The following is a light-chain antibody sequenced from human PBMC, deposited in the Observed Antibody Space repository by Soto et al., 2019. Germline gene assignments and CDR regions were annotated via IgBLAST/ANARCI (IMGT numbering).Light chain of an antibody. CDR2: GAS. Sequence: EIVLTQSPGTLSLSPGERATLSCRASQSVSSSYLTWYQQKPAQAPRLLIFGASSMATGVPDRFSGSGSGTDFTLTISRLEPEDFAVYYCQQYGSSPPYTFGQGTKLEI. V-gene: IGKV3-20*01. CDR3: QQYGSSPPYT. J-gene: IGKJ2*01. CDR1: QSVSSSY.